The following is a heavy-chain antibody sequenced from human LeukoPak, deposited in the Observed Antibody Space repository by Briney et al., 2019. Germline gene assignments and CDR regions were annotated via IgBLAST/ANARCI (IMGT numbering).Heavy chain of an antibody. CDR1: GFTFSNYD. CDR2: IWYDGSNK. CDR3: AREPGGVVYFDY. Sequence: PGGSLRLSCAVSGFTFSNYDMHWVRQAPGKGLEWVAVIWYDGSNKYYADSVKGRLTISRDNSKNTLYLQMNTLRAEDTAVYYCAREPGGVVYFDYWGQGTLVTVSS. V-gene: IGHV3-33*01. J-gene: IGHJ4*02. D-gene: IGHD2-8*01.